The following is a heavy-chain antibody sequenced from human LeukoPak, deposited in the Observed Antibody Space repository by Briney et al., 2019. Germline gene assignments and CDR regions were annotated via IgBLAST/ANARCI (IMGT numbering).Heavy chain of an antibody. D-gene: IGHD6-19*01. V-gene: IGHV1-8*03. CDR3: ARRGYSSGWFGYYYYYMGV. CDR1: GYTFTSYD. J-gene: IGHJ6*03. CDR2: MNPNSGNT. Sequence: ASVKVSCKASGYTFTSYDISWVRQATGQGLEWMGWMNPNSGNTGYAQKFQGRVTITRNTSISTAYMELSSLRSEDTAVYYCARRGYSSGWFGYYYYYMGVWGKGTTVTVSS.